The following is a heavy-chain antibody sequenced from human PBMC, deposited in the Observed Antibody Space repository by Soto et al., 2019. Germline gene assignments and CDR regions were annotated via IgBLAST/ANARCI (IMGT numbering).Heavy chain of an antibody. J-gene: IGHJ4*02. Sequence: ASVKVSCKASGYTFKSYQIYWVRQAPGQRLECMGWINVSNGNTEYSQNFQGRVTITRDTSASTAYMELSSLRSEDTAVYYCASVQDLNLVTSLDDWGQGTPVTVSS. CDR1: GYTFKSYQ. CDR3: ASVQDLNLVTSLDD. V-gene: IGHV1-3*01. D-gene: IGHD2-21*02. CDR2: INVSNGNT.